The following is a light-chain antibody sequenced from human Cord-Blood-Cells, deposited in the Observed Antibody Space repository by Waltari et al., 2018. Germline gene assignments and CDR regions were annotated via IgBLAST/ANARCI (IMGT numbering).Light chain of an antibody. J-gene: IGKJ1*01. CDR1: QSVSSN. CDR3: QQYNNWPPWT. V-gene: IGKV3-15*01. Sequence: EIVMTQSPATLSVSPGERATLSGRASQSVSSNLAWYQQKPGQATRLLIYGASTRATGIPARFSGSGSGTEFTLTISSLQSEDFAVYYCQQYNNWPPWTFGQGTKVEIK. CDR2: GAS.